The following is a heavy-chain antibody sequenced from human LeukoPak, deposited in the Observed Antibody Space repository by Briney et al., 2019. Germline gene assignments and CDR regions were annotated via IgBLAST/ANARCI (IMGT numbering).Heavy chain of an antibody. Sequence: SETLSLTCTVSGGSISSYYWSWIRQPPGKGLEWIGYIYYSGSTNYNPSLKSRVTISVDTSKNQFSLKLSSVTAADTAVYYCARLGYYGSGSYRRWFDPWGQGTLVTVSS. CDR1: GGSISSYY. J-gene: IGHJ5*02. V-gene: IGHV4-59*12. D-gene: IGHD3-10*01. CDR3: ARLGYYGSGSYRRWFDP. CDR2: IYYSGST.